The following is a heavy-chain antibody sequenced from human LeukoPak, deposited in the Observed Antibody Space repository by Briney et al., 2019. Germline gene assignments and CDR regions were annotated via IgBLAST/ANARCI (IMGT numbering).Heavy chain of an antibody. CDR2: INHSGST. CDR3: ARPGYSYGYPREYVY. J-gene: IGHJ4*02. D-gene: IGHD5-18*01. Sequence: SETLSLTCAVYGGSFSGYYWSWIRQPPGKGLEWIGGINHSGSTNYNPSLKSRVTISVDTSKNQFSLKLSSVTAADTAVYYCARPGYSYGYPREYVYWGQGTLVTVSS. CDR1: GGSFSGYY. V-gene: IGHV4-34*01.